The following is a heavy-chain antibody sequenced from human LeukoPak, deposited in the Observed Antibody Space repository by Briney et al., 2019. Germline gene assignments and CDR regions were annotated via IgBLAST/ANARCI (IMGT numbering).Heavy chain of an antibody. CDR2: IRSKAYGGTT. CDR1: GFTFGDYA. V-gene: IGHV3-49*03. J-gene: IGHJ4*02. D-gene: IGHD3-16*01. Sequence: GGSLRLSCTASGFTFGDYAMSWFRQAPGKGLEWVGFIRSKAYGGTTEYAASVKGRFTISRDDAKSIAYLQMNSLKTEDTAVYYCLSTRIYFDYWGQGTLVTVSS. CDR3: LSTRIYFDY.